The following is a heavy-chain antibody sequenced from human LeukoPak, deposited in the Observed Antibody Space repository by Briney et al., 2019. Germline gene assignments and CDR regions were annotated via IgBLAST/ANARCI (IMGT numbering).Heavy chain of an antibody. CDR1: GFTFSSYE. V-gene: IGHV3-48*03. Sequence: GGSLRLSCAASGFTFSSYEMNWVRQAPGKGLEWVSYISSSGSTIYYADSVKGRFIISRDNAKNSLYLQMNSLRAEDTAVYYCARDGVLESAAGTGDYFDYWGQGTLVTVSS. J-gene: IGHJ4*02. D-gene: IGHD6-13*01. CDR2: ISSSGSTI. CDR3: ARDGVLESAAGTGDYFDY.